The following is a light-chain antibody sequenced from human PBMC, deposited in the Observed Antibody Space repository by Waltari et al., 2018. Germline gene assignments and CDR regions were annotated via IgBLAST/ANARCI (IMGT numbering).Light chain of an antibody. V-gene: IGLV1-51*02. CDR1: SSNIGNNY. J-gene: IGLJ7*01. Sequence: QSVLTQPPSVSAAPGQRVTISCSGGSSNIGNNYVSWYRQFPGTAPKLLIYEDSGLPSGIPGRFSGSKSGPSATLDITGLQAGDEADYYCGTWDSSLSGAVFGGGTHLTVL. CDR2: EDS. CDR3: GTWDSSLSGAV.